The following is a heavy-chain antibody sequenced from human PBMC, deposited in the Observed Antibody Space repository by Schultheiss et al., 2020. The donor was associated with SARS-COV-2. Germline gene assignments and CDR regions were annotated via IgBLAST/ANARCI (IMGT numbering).Heavy chain of an antibody. Sequence: GGSLRLSCKGSENSFSNYWIGWVRQMPGKGLEWMGIIYPDDSDTRYSPSFQGQVTISVDTSISTAYLQWSSLKASDTAMYYCARHQYPMIVINDVFDIWGQGTMVTVSS. CDR2: IYPDDSDT. CDR1: ENSFSNYW. D-gene: IGHD3-22*01. J-gene: IGHJ3*02. V-gene: IGHV5-51*01. CDR3: ARHQYPMIVINDVFDI.